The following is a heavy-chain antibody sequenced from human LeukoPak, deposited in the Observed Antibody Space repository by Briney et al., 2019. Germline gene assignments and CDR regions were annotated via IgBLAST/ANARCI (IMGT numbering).Heavy chain of an antibody. V-gene: IGHV3-23*01. CDR1: GFTFSSYA. D-gene: IGHD4-23*01. CDR2: ISGSGGST. J-gene: IGHJ6*02. CDR3: AKERRRSYGGNSPWYYYGMDV. Sequence: GGSLRLSCAASGFTFSSYAMSWVRQVPGKGLEWVSAISGSGGSTYYADSVKGRFTISRDNSKNTLYLQMNSLRAEDTAVYYCAKERRRSYGGNSPWYYYGMDVWGQGTLVTVSS.